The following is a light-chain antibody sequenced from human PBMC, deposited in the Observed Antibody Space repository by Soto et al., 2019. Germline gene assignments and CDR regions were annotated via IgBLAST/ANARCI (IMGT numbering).Light chain of an antibody. CDR3: HTWGTGTAVV. CDR2: INSDGSH. CDR1: SGHTSYA. Sequence: QSVLTQSPSASASLGDSVKLTCTLSSGHTSYAMAWHRHQPEMGPRSLMKINSDGSHIKGAGIPDRFSGSSSGAARSLTIPNLQSDAEADYYCHTWGTGTAVVFGGGTKLTVL. J-gene: IGLJ2*01. V-gene: IGLV4-69*02.